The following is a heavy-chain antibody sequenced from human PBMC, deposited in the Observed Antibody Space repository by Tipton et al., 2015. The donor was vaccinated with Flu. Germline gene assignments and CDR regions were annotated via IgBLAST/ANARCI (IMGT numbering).Heavy chain of an antibody. V-gene: IGHV4-31*03. D-gene: IGHD4-11*01. CDR2: IFYSGST. CDR3: ARRDYSNYVSDPKSWFDP. CDR1: GGSISSGGAY. Sequence: TLSLTCIVSGGSISSGGAYWSWIRQHPGKGLEWIGCIFYSGSTYYNPSLMSRLTISVDTSKDQFSLKVFSVTAADTAVYYCARRDYSNYVSDPKSWFDPWGQGILVTVSS. J-gene: IGHJ5*02.